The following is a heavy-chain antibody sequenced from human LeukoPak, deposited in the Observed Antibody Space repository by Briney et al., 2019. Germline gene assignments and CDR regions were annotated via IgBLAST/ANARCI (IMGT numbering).Heavy chain of an antibody. Sequence: QHARSLRLSCAASGFTFSSYGMHWVLQASGKGLVWVGVLWYDGSNKYYADSVKGRFTISRDNSKNTLYLQMKRLRAKDTAVYYCANDRVPGGDSDFCSGYYSDFDYWGQVTMVTVSS. CDR2: LWYDGSNK. V-gene: IGHV3-33*06. D-gene: IGHD3-3*01. CDR1: GFTFSSYG. CDR3: ANDRVPGGDSDFCSGYYSDFDY. J-gene: IGHJ4*02.